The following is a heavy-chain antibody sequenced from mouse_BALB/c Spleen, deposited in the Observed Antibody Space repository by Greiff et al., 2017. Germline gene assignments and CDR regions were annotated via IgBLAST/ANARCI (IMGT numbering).Heavy chain of an antibody. J-gene: IGHJ2*01. CDR1: GYTFTSYW. CDR3: AIRHYRYDFDY. Sequence: QVQLQQSGAELVKPGASVKMSCTASGYTFTSYWMHWVKQRPGQGLEWIGYINPSTGYTEYNQKFKDKATLTADKSSSTAYMQLSSLTSEDSAVYYCAIRHYRYDFDYWGQGTTLTVSS. CDR2: INPSTGYT. V-gene: IGHV1-7*01. D-gene: IGHD2-14*01.